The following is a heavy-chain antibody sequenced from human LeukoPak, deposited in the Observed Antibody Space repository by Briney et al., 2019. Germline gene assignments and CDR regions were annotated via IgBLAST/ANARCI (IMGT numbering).Heavy chain of an antibody. CDR3: ARHLADYYDSSGYYFDY. Sequence: PSETLSLTCAVSGDSISTSNSYWGWIRRPPGKGLEWIGSIYYSGSTYYNPSLKSRVTISVDTSKNQFSLKLSSVTAADTAVYYCARHLADYYDSSGYYFDYWGQGTLVTVSS. J-gene: IGHJ4*02. D-gene: IGHD3-22*01. CDR2: IYYSGST. CDR1: GDSISTSNSY. V-gene: IGHV4-39*01.